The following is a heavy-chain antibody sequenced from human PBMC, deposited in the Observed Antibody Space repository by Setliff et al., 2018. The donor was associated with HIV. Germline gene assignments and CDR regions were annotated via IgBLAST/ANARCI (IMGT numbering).Heavy chain of an antibody. CDR1: GGSFSGYY. V-gene: IGHV4-34*01. CDR2: INHSGST. D-gene: IGHD1-1*01. J-gene: IGHJ4*02. Sequence: SETLSLTCAVYGGSFSGYYWSWIRQPPGKGLEWIGEINHSGSTSYNPSLKSRVTISLDTSKNQFSLKLSSVTAADTAVYHCARLGTGNADHYWGQGTRVTSPQ. CDR3: ARLGTGNADHY.